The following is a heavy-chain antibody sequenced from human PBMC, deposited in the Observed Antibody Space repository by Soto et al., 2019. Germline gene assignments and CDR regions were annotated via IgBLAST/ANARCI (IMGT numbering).Heavy chain of an antibody. Sequence: VQSLKISRESSGCNFANYWIGCVLYVPGKCLEWVAIIYPSDSRTIYSPSFQGRVTISADQSISTAYLQWRRLKASDTAMYYCERNTSEQLAPYYYYGMDVWGQGTTVTVSS. CDR2: IYPSDSRT. D-gene: IGHD6-6*01. V-gene: IGHV5-51*01. J-gene: IGHJ6*02. CDR3: ERNTSEQLAPYYYYGMDV. CDR1: GCNFANYW.